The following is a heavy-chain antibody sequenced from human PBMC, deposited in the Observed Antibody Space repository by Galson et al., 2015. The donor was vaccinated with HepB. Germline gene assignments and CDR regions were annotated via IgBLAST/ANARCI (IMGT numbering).Heavy chain of an antibody. CDR1: GFTFSSXW. J-gene: IGHJ4*02. CDR2: INSDGSST. D-gene: IGHD1-26*01. V-gene: IGHV3-74*01. Sequence: SLRLSCAASGFTFSSXWMHWVRQAPGKGLVWVSRINSDGSSTSHADSVKGRFTISRDNAKTTLYLQMNSLRAEDTAVYYCARDGVGATNFDYWGQGTLVTVSS. CDR3: ARDGVGATNFDY.